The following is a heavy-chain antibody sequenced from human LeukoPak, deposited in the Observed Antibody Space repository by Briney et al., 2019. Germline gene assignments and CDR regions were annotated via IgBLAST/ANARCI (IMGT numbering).Heavy chain of an antibody. D-gene: IGHD5-18*01. V-gene: IGHV3-53*01. J-gene: IGHJ3*02. Sequence: PGGSLRXXXXXXXXTVSSNYMSWVXQAPGKGLEWVSVIYSGGSTYYADSVKGRFTISRDNSKNTLYLQMNSLRAEDTAVYYCARGPLYSYGYGAFDIWGQGTMVTVSS. CDR1: XXTVSSNY. CDR3: ARGPLYSYGYGAFDI. CDR2: IYSGGST.